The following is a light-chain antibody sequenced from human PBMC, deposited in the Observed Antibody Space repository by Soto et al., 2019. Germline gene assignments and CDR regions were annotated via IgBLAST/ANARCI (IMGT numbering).Light chain of an antibody. V-gene: IGKV3-20*01. Sequence: IVLTQSPGTLSLSPGERATLSCRASENVATNYLAWYQQKPGQAPRLLIFDASNRAADIPDRFSGSGSGTDFTLIISRLEPEDFAVYHCQQYAISPWTFGQGTKLEV. CDR1: ENVATNY. CDR2: DAS. J-gene: IGKJ1*01. CDR3: QQYAISPWT.